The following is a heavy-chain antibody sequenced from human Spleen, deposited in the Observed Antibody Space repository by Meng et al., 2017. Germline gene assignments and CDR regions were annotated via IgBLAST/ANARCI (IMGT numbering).Heavy chain of an antibody. CDR2: TSRDGSDT. Sequence: EVQMVESGGGLVQPGGSMRLSCVASGFTISTYWLHWVRQAPGKGLVWVSRTSRDGSDTVYADSVKGRFTMSRDNAKNTLYLQMSSLRVEDTAVYYCARGRVVVAAAPSDYWGQGTLVTVSS. D-gene: IGHD2-15*01. CDR3: ARGRVVVAAAPSDY. J-gene: IGHJ4*02. CDR1: GFTISTYW. V-gene: IGHV3-74*01.